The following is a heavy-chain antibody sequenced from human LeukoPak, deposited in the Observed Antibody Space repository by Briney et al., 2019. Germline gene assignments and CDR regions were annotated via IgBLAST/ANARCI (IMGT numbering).Heavy chain of an antibody. D-gene: IGHD6-13*01. J-gene: IGHJ4*02. V-gene: IGHV3-15*07. Sequence: KPGGSLRLSCAASGFTFSDAWMNWVRQAPGKGLEWVGRIKSKTDGGTTDYAAPVKGRFTISRDDSKNTLYLQMNSLKTEDTAVYYCTTDRLSIAAAAVFDYWGQGTLVTVSS. CDR2: IKSKTDGGTT. CDR3: TTDRLSIAAAAVFDY. CDR1: GFTFSDAW.